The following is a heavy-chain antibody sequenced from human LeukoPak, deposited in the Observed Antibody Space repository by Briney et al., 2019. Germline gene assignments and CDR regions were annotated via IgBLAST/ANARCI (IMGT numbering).Heavy chain of an antibody. D-gene: IGHD5-18*01. V-gene: IGHV3-13*01. CDR2: IDGVSNT. CDR1: GFTFSSYD. Sequence: PGGSLRLSCEASGFTFSSYDMHWVRRVTGRGLEWVSAIDGVSNTYYPGSVKGRFTISRENAKNSVYLQMSSLRAGDTAVYYCTLSYGRGFNYYYGMDVWGQGTTVTVSS. CDR3: TLSYGRGFNYYYGMDV. J-gene: IGHJ6*02.